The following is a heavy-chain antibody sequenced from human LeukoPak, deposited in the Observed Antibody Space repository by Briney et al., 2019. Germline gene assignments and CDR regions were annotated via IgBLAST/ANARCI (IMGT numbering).Heavy chain of an antibody. CDR1: GYTFTSYG. V-gene: IGHV1-18*01. CDR3: ARGLGGGYSYGSLFDP. Sequence: ASVKVSCKASGYTFTSYGISWVRQAPGQGLEWMGWISAYNGNTNYAQKLQGRVTMTTDTSTSTAYMELRSLRSDDTAVYYCARGLGGGYSYGSLFDPWGLGTLVTVSS. J-gene: IGHJ5*02. CDR2: ISAYNGNT. D-gene: IGHD5-18*01.